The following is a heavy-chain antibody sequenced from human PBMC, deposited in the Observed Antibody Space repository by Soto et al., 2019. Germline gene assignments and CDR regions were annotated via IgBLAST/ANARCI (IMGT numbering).Heavy chain of an antibody. Sequence: EVQLLESGGGLVQPGGSLRLSCAASGFTFSSYAMSWVRQAPGKGLEWVSAISGSGGSTYYADSVKGRFTISRDNSKNTLYLQMSSLRAEDTAVYYCAGGYKTLGYGMDVWGQGTTVTVSS. CDR3: AGGYKTLGYGMDV. J-gene: IGHJ6*02. CDR1: GFTFSSYA. D-gene: IGHD5-12*01. V-gene: IGHV3-23*01. CDR2: ISGSGGST.